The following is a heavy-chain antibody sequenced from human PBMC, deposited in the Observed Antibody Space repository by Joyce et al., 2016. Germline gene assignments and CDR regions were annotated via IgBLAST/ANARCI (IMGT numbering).Heavy chain of an antibody. CDR2: NYPGDSDT. Sequence: EVQLVQSGAEVKKPGESLKISCKGSGHSFTSYWIGWVRQMPGKGLEWMGINYPGDSDTRYSPSVQGQVTISADKSISTAYLQGSSLKASDTAMYYCARTSYSNYVNSFDPWGQGTLVTVSS. CDR3: ARTSYSNYVNSFDP. V-gene: IGHV5-51*01. J-gene: IGHJ5*02. CDR1: GHSFTSYW. D-gene: IGHD4-11*01.